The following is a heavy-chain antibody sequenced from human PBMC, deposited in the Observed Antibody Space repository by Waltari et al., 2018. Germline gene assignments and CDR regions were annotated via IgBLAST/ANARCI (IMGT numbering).Heavy chain of an antibody. CDR3: ARERTRVQGVSNNYYYYYGMDV. J-gene: IGHJ6*02. CDR2: ISSSSSTI. CDR1: GFTFSSYS. D-gene: IGHD3-10*01. Sequence: EVQLVESGGGLVQPGGSLRLSCAASGFTFSSYSMNWVRQAPGKGLEWVSYISSSSSTIYYADSVKVRFTISRDNAKNSLYLQMNSLRAEDTAVYYCARERTRVQGVSNNYYYYYGMDVWGQGTTVTVSS. V-gene: IGHV3-48*01.